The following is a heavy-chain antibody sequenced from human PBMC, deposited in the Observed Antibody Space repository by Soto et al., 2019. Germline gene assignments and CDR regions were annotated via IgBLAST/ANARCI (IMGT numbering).Heavy chain of an antibody. V-gene: IGHV3-23*01. D-gene: IGHD6-13*01. Sequence: PGGSLRLSCAASGFTFSSYAMSWVRQAPGKGLEWVSAISGSGGSTYYADSVKGRFTISRDNSKNTLYLQMNSLRAEDTAVYYCAKDYILAAAGTMYYYYGMDVWGQGTTVTVPS. CDR2: ISGSGGST. CDR1: GFTFSSYA. J-gene: IGHJ6*01. CDR3: AKDYILAAAGTMYYYYGMDV.